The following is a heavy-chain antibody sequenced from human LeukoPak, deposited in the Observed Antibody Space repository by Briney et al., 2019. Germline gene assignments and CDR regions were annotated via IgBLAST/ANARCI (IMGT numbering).Heavy chain of an antibody. CDR3: AKDRFCSGGTCYPPNWFDP. CDR2: ILYDGSNK. D-gene: IGHD2-15*01. V-gene: IGHV3-30*02. Sequence: PGGSLRLSCAASGFTFGNFAMSWVRQAPGKGLEWVAFILYDGSNKYYADSVKGRFTISRDNSKNTLYLQMNSLRAEDTAVYYCAKDRFCSGGTCYPPNWFDPWGQGTLVTVSS. CDR1: GFTFGNFA. J-gene: IGHJ5*02.